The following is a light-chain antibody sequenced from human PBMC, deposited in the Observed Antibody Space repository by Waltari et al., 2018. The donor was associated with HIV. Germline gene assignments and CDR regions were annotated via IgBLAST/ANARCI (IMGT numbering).Light chain of an antibody. Sequence: QSVLTQPPSVSGAPGQRVTISCTGSSSNIGAGYDVHWYQHLPGTVPKLLIYGNSDRPSGVPDRFSVSKSGTSASLAITGLQAEDEAHYYCQSYDSSLSGWVFSGGTKLTVL. CDR3: QSYDSSLSGWV. CDR2: GNS. CDR1: SSNIGAGYD. V-gene: IGLV1-40*01. J-gene: IGLJ3*02.